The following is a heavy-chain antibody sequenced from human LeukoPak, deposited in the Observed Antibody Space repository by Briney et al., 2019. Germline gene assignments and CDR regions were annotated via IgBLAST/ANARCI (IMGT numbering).Heavy chain of an antibody. CDR1: GGSISSYY. CDR3: ARAGRGTLRYFDWLLSFDY. J-gene: IGHJ4*02. Sequence: ETLSLTCTVSGGSISSYYWSWIRQPPGKGLEWIGYIYYSGSTNYNPSLKSRVTISVDTSKNQFSLKLSSVTAADTAVYYCARAGRGTLRYFDWLLSFDYWGQGTLVTVSS. V-gene: IGHV4-59*01. CDR2: IYYSGST. D-gene: IGHD3-9*01.